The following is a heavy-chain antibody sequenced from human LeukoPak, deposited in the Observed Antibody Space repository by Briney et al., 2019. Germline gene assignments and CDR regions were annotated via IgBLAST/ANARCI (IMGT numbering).Heavy chain of an antibody. Sequence: GGSLRLSCTVSGFTVSSNSMSWVRQAPGKGLEWVSFIYSGSTHYPDSVKGRFTISRDNSKNTLYLQMNSLRAEDTAVYYCARRAGAYSHPYDYWGQGTLVTVSS. J-gene: IGHJ4*02. CDR2: IYSGST. D-gene: IGHD4/OR15-4a*01. CDR1: GFTVSSNS. V-gene: IGHV3-53*01. CDR3: ARRAGAYSHPYDY.